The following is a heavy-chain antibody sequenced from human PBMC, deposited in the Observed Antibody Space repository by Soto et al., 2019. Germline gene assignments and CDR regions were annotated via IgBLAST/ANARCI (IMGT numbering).Heavy chain of an antibody. V-gene: IGHV3-30*03. J-gene: IGHJ6*02. CDR2: RSYDGSNK. CDR3: TTDMHYCSGGTSIFGMDV. Sequence: PGGSLTLSCAAYGFTFSSYGMHWVRQAPAKGMEWVAVRSYDGSNKYYADSVKGRFTISRDNSKNTLYLQMNSLTAEDTAVYYCTTDMHYCSGGTSIFGMDVCGQATTETVS. D-gene: IGHD2-15*01. CDR1: GFTFSSYG.